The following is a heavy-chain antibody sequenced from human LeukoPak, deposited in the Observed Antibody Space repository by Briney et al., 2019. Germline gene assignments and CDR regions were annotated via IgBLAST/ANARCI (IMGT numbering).Heavy chain of an antibody. Sequence: SETLSLTYIVSGGSISSSSYHWGWIRQPPGKGLEWIGSIYYSGTTYYNPSLKSRVTISVDTSKNQFSLQLSSVTAADTAVFYCARRGNSSWFFDYWGQGTLVTVSS. CDR1: GGSISSSSYH. V-gene: IGHV4-39*01. CDR3: ARRGNSSWFFDY. J-gene: IGHJ4*02. D-gene: IGHD6-13*01. CDR2: IYYSGTT.